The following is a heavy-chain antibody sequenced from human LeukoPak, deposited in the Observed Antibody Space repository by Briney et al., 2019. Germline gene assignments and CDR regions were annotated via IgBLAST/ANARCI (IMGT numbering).Heavy chain of an antibody. CDR2: ISSNGGST. J-gene: IGHJ4*02. Sequence: GGSLRLSCAASGFTFSSYAMLWVRQAPGKGLEYVSAISSNGGSTYYANSVKGRFTISRGNSKNTLYLQMGSLRAEDMAVYYCARGRGSSSHWGQGTLVTVSS. CDR3: ARGRGSSSH. D-gene: IGHD6-13*01. CDR1: GFTFSSYA. V-gene: IGHV3-64*01.